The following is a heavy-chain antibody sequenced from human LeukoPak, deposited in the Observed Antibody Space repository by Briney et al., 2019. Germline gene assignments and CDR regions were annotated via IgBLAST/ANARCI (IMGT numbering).Heavy chain of an antibody. V-gene: IGHV4-39*01. CDR3: ARRSSGATRYYFDY. Sequence: KSSETLSLTCTVSGGSISSSSYYWGWIRQPPGKGQEWIGSIYYSGSTYYNPSLKSRVTMSVDTSKNQFSLKLSSVTAADTAVYYCARRSSGATRYYFDYWGQGTLVTVSS. D-gene: IGHD1-26*01. CDR1: GGSISSSSYY. J-gene: IGHJ4*02. CDR2: IYYSGST.